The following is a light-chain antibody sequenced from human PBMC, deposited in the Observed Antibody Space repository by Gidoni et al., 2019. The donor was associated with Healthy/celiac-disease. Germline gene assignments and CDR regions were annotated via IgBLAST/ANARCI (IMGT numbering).Light chain of an antibody. CDR2: GAS. J-gene: IGKJ5*01. CDR3: QQYGSSPPNT. V-gene: IGKV3-20*01. CDR1: QSVSSSY. Sequence: IVLTQSPGTLSLSPGERATLSCRASQSVSSSYLAWYQQKPGQAPRLLIYGASSRATGIPDRFSGSGSGTDFTLTISRLEPEDFAVYYCQQYGSSPPNTFGQXTRLEIK.